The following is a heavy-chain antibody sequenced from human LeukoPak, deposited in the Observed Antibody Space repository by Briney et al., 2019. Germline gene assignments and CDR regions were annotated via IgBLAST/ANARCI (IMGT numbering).Heavy chain of an antibody. Sequence: GGSLRLSCAASGFTFSSYGMHWVRQAPGKGLEWVAVISYDGSNKYYADSVKGRFTISRDNSKNTLYLQMNSLRAEDTAVYYCAKDPEPYYYDSSGYYHEGYWGQGTLVTVSS. V-gene: IGHV3-30*18. D-gene: IGHD3-22*01. J-gene: IGHJ4*02. CDR2: ISYDGSNK. CDR1: GFTFSSYG. CDR3: AKDPEPYYYDSSGYYHEGY.